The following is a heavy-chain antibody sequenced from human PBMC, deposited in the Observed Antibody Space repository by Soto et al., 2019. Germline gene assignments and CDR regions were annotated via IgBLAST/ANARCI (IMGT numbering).Heavy chain of an antibody. J-gene: IGHJ4*02. Sequence: EVQLVESGGGLVQPGRSLRVSCAASGFTFDEYAMHWVRQAPGKGLEWVSGISWNSGTIHYADSVRGRFTVSRDNARNSLYLQMNSLRDEDTALYYCGKDIDDYYGSGGIDYWGQGTPVTVSS. CDR1: GFTFDEYA. CDR2: ISWNSGTI. V-gene: IGHV3-9*01. CDR3: GKDIDDYYGSGGIDY. D-gene: IGHD3-10*01.